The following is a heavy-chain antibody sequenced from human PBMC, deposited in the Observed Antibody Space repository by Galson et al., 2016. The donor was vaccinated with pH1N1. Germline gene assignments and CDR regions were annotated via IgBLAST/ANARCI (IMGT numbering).Heavy chain of an antibody. J-gene: IGHJ5*02. CDR1: GYTFPELS. D-gene: IGHD2-2*01. Sequence: SVKVSCKASGYTFPELSISWVRQAPGQGLEWMGGIIPLFGTTNYAQKFRGRVTITADESTSTAYMELSSLRYEDTAVYYCARDLGVVPAATSWFDPWGQGTLVSVSS. CDR2: IIPLFGTT. CDR3: ARDLGVVPAATSWFDP. V-gene: IGHV1-69*13.